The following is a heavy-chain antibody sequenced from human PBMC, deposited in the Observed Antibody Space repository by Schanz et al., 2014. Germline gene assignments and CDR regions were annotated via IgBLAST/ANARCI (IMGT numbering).Heavy chain of an antibody. D-gene: IGHD1-1*01. V-gene: IGHV3-64*01. CDR1: GFTYSSYW. CDR3: ARDLGGIAFDI. Sequence: EVQLVESGGGLVQPGGSLRLSCAASGFTYSSYWMHWVRQAPGKGLEYVSGITSTATSTEYGNSVRGRFTVSRDNSKNTLYLQMGSLRPEDMAVYYCARDLGGIAFDIWGQGTMVTVSS. CDR2: ITSTATST. J-gene: IGHJ3*02.